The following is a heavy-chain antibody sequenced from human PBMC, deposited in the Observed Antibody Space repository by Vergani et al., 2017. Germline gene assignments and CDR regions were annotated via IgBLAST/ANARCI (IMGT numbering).Heavy chain of an antibody. Sequence: VQLVQSGAEVKKPGASVKVSCKASGYSFTSYWIGWVRQMPGKGLERMGIIYPGDSDTRYSPPFQGQVTISAVKSIRTAYLQWSSLKASDTAVYYCARKYSVGYPIDYWGQGTLVTVSS. D-gene: IGHD5-12*01. V-gene: IGHV5-51*01. J-gene: IGHJ4*02. CDR3: ARKYSVGYPIDY. CDR2: IYPGDSDT. CDR1: GYSFTSYW.